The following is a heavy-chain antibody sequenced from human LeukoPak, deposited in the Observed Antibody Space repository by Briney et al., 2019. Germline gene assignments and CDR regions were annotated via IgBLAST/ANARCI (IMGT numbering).Heavy chain of an antibody. CDR3: AREDSGYENWFDP. D-gene: IGHD5-12*01. CDR2: INPNNGDT. J-gene: IGHJ5*02. CDR1: GYSFTAQY. Sequence: GASVKVSCKASGYSFTAQYMHWLRQAPGQGLEWMGWINPNNGDTKYAQSFLGRVTMTRDTSTTTAYMELSSLRSEDTAVYYCAREDSGYENWFDPWGQGTLVTVSS. V-gene: IGHV1-2*02.